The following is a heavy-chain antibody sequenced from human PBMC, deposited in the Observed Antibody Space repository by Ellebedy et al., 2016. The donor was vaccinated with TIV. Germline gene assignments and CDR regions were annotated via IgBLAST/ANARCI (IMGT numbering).Heavy chain of an antibody. J-gene: IGHJ5*02. CDR3: ARAGRVTKVRGVIAP. D-gene: IGHD3-10*01. CDR1: GYTFTTYY. Sequence: AASVKVSCKASGYTFTTYYMHWVRQAPGQGLEWLGIINPSDGSTSYAQKFQGRVTMTRDTSTRTVYMELSSLRSEDTAVYYCARAGRVTKVRGVIAPWGQGTLVTVSS. CDR2: INPSDGST. V-gene: IGHV1-46*01.